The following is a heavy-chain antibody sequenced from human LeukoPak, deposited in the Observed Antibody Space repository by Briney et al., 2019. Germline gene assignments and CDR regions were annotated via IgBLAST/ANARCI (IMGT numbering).Heavy chain of an antibody. CDR3: AREGFSYFDY. CDR1: GFTFSSFS. V-gene: IGHV3-21*01. J-gene: IGHJ4*02. Sequence: GGSLRLSCVASGFTFSSFSMSWVRQAPGKGLEWVSSISSSSNYIYYADSVKGRFTISRDNAKNSLYLQMNSLRAEDTAVYYCAREGFSYFDYWGQGTLATVPS. CDR2: ISSSSNYI.